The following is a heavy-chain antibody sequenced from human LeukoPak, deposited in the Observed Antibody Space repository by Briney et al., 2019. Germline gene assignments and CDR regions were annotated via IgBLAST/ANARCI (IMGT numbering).Heavy chain of an antibody. V-gene: IGHV1-69*05. J-gene: IGHJ4*02. CDR1: GGTFSSYA. Sequence: SVKVSCKXSGGTFSSYAISWVRQAPRQGLEWMGRIIPIFGTANYAQKFQGRVTITTDESTSTAYMELSSLRSEDTAVYYCARASTGTTGYFDYWGQGTLVTVSS. CDR2: IIPIFGTA. CDR3: ARASTGTTGYFDY. D-gene: IGHD1-7*01.